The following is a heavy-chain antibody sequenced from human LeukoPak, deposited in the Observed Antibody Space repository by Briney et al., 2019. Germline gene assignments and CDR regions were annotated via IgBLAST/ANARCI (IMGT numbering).Heavy chain of an antibody. D-gene: IGHD6-13*01. CDR3: AKDRLGSSSPTGGFDY. CDR1: GFTFSSYA. CDR2: ISGSGGST. V-gene: IGHV3-23*01. J-gene: IGHJ4*02. Sequence: GGSLRLSCAASGFTFSSYAMSWVRQAPGKGLEWVSAISGSGGSTYYADSVKGRFTISRDNSKNTLYLQMNSLRAEDTAVYYCAKDRLGSSSPTGGFDYWGQGTLVTVSS.